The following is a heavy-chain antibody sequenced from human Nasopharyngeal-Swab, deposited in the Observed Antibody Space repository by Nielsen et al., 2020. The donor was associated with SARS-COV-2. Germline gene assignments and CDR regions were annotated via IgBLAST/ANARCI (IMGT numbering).Heavy chain of an antibody. CDR1: GFTFSSYA. D-gene: IGHD6-13*01. Sequence: GGSLRLSCAASGFTFSSYAMSWVRQAPGKGLEWVSSISGSGGSTYYADSVKGRFTISRDNSKNTLYLQMHSLRAEDTAVYYCANRRGSSWHPYCFDFWGQGTLVTVSS. CDR3: ANRRGSSWHPYCFDF. CDR2: ISGSGGST. J-gene: IGHJ4*02. V-gene: IGHV3-23*01.